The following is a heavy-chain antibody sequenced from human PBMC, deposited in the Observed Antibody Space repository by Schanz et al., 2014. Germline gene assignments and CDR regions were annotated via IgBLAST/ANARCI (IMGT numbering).Heavy chain of an antibody. D-gene: IGHD5-12*01. CDR1: GFTFSSYA. CDR3: ARKVVATIGGYYDN. Sequence: EVQLLESGGGLVQPGGSLRLSCAASGFTFSSYAMSWVRQAPGKGLEWVSAISGSGGDDTYYADSVRGRFTISRDNAENTLFLQMNSLRAEDTAVYYCARKVVATIGGYYDNWGQGTLXIVSS. V-gene: IGHV3-23*01. CDR2: ISGSGGDDT. J-gene: IGHJ4*02.